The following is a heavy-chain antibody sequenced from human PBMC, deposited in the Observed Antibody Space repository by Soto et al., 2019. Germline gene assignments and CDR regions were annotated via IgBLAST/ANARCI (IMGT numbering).Heavy chain of an antibody. CDR2: INPNSGGT. D-gene: IGHD6-13*01. Sequence: QVQLVQSGAEVKKPGASVKVSCKASGYTFTGYYMHWVRQAPGQGLEWMGWINPNSGGTNYAQKFQGRVTMTRDTSISTAYMELRRLRSDDTAVYYCAREERGYSSSWSAGWFDPWGQGTLVTVSS. J-gene: IGHJ5*02. CDR1: GYTFTGYY. V-gene: IGHV1-2*02. CDR3: AREERGYSSSWSAGWFDP.